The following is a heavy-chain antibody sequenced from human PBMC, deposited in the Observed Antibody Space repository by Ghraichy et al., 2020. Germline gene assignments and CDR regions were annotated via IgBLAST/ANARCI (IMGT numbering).Heavy chain of an antibody. D-gene: IGHD3-10*01. CDR2: IIPIFGTA. CDR3: ARAQYYYGSGSLINFDY. V-gene: IGHV1-69*13. Sequence: SVKVSCKASGGTFSSYAISWVRQAPGQGLEWMGGIIPIFGTANYAQKFQGRVTIIADESTSTAYMELSSLRSEDTAVYYCARAQYYYGSGSLINFDYWGQGTLVTVSS. J-gene: IGHJ4*02. CDR1: GGTFSSYA.